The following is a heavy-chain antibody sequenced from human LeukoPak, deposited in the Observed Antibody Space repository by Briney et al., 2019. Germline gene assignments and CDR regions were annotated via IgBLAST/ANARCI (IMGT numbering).Heavy chain of an antibody. Sequence: GGSLRLSCAASGFTFGDYGMSWVRQAPGKGLEWVSGINWNGGSTGYADSVKGQFTISRDNDKNSLFLQMNSLRAEDTALYYCARDVANTIVGAPRGGDYYYYMDVWGKGTAVTVSS. J-gene: IGHJ6*03. D-gene: IGHD1-26*01. CDR1: GFTFGDYG. CDR2: INWNGGST. V-gene: IGHV3-20*04. CDR3: ARDVANTIVGAPRGGDYYYYMDV.